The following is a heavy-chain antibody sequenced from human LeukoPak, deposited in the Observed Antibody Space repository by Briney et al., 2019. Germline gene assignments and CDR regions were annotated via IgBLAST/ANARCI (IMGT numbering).Heavy chain of an antibody. J-gene: IGHJ3*02. Sequence: PSETLSLTCTVSGGSISSGGYYWSWIRQHPGKGLEWIGYIYYSGSTYYNPSLKSRVTISVDTSKSQFSLKLSSVTAADTAVYYCASSIAAAGPDAFDIWGQGTMVTVSS. CDR1: GGSISSGGYY. CDR2: IYYSGST. D-gene: IGHD6-13*01. CDR3: ASSIAAAGPDAFDI. V-gene: IGHV4-31*03.